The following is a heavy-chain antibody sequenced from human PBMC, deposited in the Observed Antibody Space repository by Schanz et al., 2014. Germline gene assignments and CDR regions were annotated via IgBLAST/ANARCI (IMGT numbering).Heavy chain of an antibody. CDR2: VGDTGTTK. J-gene: IGHJ2*01. CDR3: AREAKWGQWYFDL. CDR1: GFPFSSHG. V-gene: IGHV3-30*03. D-gene: IGHD1-26*01. Sequence: QVQLVESGGGVVQPGRSLTLSCAASGFPFSSHGMHWVRQAPAKGLEWVAVVGDTGTTKFYADSVKGRLTVSRDNSENAVYVECHSLTSEDTALYCCAREAKWGQWYFDLWGRGSLVTVSS.